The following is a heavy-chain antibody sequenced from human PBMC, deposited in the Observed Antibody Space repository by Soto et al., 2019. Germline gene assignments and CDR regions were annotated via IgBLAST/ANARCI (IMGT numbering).Heavy chain of an antibody. CDR3: ARFRYCISTSCQGGDY. J-gene: IGHJ4*02. V-gene: IGHV4-31*03. CDR1: GGSISSGDYY. D-gene: IGHD2-2*01. CDR2: IYYSGST. Sequence: QVQLQESGPGLVTPAQTLSLTCTVSGGSISSGDYYWSWIRQHPGKGLEWIGYIYYSGSTYYNPSLKSRVTISVDKSKNQFSLKLSSVTAADTAVSYSARFRYCISTSCQGGDYWGQGTLFTVSS.